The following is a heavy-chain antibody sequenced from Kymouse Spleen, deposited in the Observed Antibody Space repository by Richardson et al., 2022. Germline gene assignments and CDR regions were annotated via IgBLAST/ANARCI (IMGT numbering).Heavy chain of an antibody. J-gene: IGHJ4*02. CDR1: GGSFSGYY. Sequence: QVQLQQWGAGLLKPSETLSLTCAVYGGSFSGYYWSWIRQPPGKGLEWIGEINHSGSTNYNPSLKSRVTISVDTSKNQFSLKLSSVTAADTAVYYCARLGYSSGWRFDYWGQGTLVTVSS. CDR3: ARLGYSSGWRFDY. V-gene: IGHV4-34*01. D-gene: IGHD6-19*01. CDR2: INHSGST.